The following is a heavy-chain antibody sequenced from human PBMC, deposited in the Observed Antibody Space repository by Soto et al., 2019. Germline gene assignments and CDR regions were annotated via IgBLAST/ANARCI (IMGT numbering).Heavy chain of an antibody. CDR2: IRSKAYGGTT. J-gene: IGHJ4*02. CDR3: TRATPVKYYDFSAPFDY. CDR1: GFTFGDYA. V-gene: IGHV3-49*03. Sequence: GGSLRLSCTASGFTFGDYAMSWFRQAPGKGLEWVGFIRSKAYGGTTEYDASVKGRFTISRDDSKSIANLQMNSLKTEDTAVYYCTRATPVKYYDFSAPFDYWGQGTLVTVSS. D-gene: IGHD3-3*01.